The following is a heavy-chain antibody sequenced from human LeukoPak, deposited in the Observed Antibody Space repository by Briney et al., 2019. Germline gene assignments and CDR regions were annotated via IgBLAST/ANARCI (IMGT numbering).Heavy chain of an antibody. J-gene: IGHJ3*02. V-gene: IGHV3-30*18. CDR2: ISYDGSNK. CDR3: AKDLHYGDFPWRAFDI. CDR1: GFTFSSYG. D-gene: IGHD4-17*01. Sequence: GGSLRLSCAASGFTFSSYGMHWVRQAPGKGLEWVAVISYDGSNKCYADSVKGRFTISRDNSKNTLYLQMNSLRAEDTAVYYCAKDLHYGDFPWRAFDIWGQGTMVTVSS.